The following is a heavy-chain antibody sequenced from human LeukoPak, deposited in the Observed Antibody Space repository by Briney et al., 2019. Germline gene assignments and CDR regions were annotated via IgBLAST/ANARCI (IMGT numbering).Heavy chain of an antibody. V-gene: IGHV1-69*04. Sequence: SVKVSCKASRGSFSSYAISWVRQAPGQGLEWMGRIIPILGIANYAQKFQGRVTITADKSTSTAYMELSSLRSEDTAVYYCAREPIAVAGTLDYWGQGTLVTVSS. CDR3: AREPIAVAGTLDY. CDR2: IIPILGIA. J-gene: IGHJ4*02. D-gene: IGHD6-19*01. CDR1: RGSFSSYA.